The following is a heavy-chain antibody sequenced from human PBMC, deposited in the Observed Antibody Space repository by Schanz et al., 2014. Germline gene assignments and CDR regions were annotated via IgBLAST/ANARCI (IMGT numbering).Heavy chain of an antibody. CDR3: AKDAPYPFDL. CDR2: IYIGGNT. CDR1: GFSVSNKY. Sequence: EVQLVESGGGLVQPGGSLRLSCAASGFSVSNKYMNWVRQAPGKGLEWVSFIYIGGNTYYADSVKGRFTISRDNSKNTVYLQMNSLRAEDTAIYYCAKDAPYPFDLWGRGTLITVSS. J-gene: IGHJ2*01. V-gene: IGHV3-66*01.